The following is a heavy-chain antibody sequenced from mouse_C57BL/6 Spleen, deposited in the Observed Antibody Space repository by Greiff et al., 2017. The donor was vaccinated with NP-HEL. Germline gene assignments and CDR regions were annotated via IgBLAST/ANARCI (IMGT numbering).Heavy chain of an antibody. CDR3: GLATGGGYFDY. Sequence: QVQLKQSGPELVKPGASVKISCKASGYAFSSSWMNWVKQRPGKGLEWIGRIYPGDGDTNYNGKFKGKATLTADKSSSTAYMQLSSLTSEDSAVYFCGLATGGGYFDYWGQGTTLTVSS. J-gene: IGHJ2*01. V-gene: IGHV1-82*01. CDR1: GYAFSSSW. D-gene: IGHD4-1*01. CDR2: IYPGDGDT.